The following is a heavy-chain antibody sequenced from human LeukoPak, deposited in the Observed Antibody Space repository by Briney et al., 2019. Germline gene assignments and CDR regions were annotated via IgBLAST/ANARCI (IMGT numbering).Heavy chain of an antibody. Sequence: GGSLRLSCAASGFTFSSYSMNWVRQAPGKGLEWVSSISSSSSYIYYADSVKGRFTISRDNAKNSLYLQMNSLRAEDTAVYYCARVSISSTSYPFDYWGQGTLVTVSS. V-gene: IGHV3-21*01. CDR2: ISSSSSYI. CDR1: GFTFSSYS. CDR3: ARVSISSTSYPFDY. D-gene: IGHD2-2*01. J-gene: IGHJ4*02.